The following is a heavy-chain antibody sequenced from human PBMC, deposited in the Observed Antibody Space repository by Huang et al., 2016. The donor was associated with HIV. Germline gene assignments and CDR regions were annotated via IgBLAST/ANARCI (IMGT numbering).Heavy chain of an antibody. CDR3: ASTSRRGNSYGSPFDY. CDR2: MIPTFPSP. CDR1: GGTLSRNA. V-gene: IGHV1-69*01. J-gene: IGHJ4*02. Sequence: QVQLVQSGAEVKKPGSSVKVSCKASGGTLSRNAMSWVRQAPGQGLEWMGGMIPTFPSPNYAQRFQGRLTITADAFSSTAYMELSSLRSEDTAVYFCASTSRRGNSYGSPFDYWGPGTLVIVSS. D-gene: IGHD5-18*01.